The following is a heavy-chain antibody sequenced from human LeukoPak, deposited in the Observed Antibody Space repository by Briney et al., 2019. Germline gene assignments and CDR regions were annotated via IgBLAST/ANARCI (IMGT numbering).Heavy chain of an antibody. D-gene: IGHD6-19*01. Sequence: ASVKVSCKASGYTFTNYGISWVRQAPGQGLEWMGWISAYNGHTKYAQKLQGRVTMTTDTSTSTAYMELRSLRSDDTAVYYCARAMRYSSGWYFPNWGQGTLVTVSS. CDR3: ARAMRYSSGWYFPN. J-gene: IGHJ4*02. CDR2: ISAYNGHT. CDR1: GYTFTNYG. V-gene: IGHV1-18*01.